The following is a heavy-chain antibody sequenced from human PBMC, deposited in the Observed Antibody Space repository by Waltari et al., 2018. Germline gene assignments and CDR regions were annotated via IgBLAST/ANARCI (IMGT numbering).Heavy chain of an antibody. CDR2: IYHSGRT. CDR1: GYSISSGYY. V-gene: IGHV4-38-2*02. Sequence: QVQLQESGPGLVKPSETLSLTCTVSGYSISSGYYWGWIRQPTGKGLEWIGSIYHSGRTYYNPSLKSRVTISVDTSKNQFSRKLSSVTAADTAVYYCARHHELERLDYWGQGTLVTVSS. J-gene: IGHJ4*02. D-gene: IGHD1-1*01. CDR3: ARHHELERLDY.